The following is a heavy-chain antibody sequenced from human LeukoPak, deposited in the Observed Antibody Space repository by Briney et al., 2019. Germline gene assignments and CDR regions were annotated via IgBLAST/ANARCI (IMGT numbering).Heavy chain of an antibody. D-gene: IGHD2-2*02. CDR3: TTSDRQFCSPSSCYMPFDY. J-gene: IGHJ4*02. V-gene: IGHV1-24*01. CDR1: GYSLTELS. CDR2: FDPRNGGT. Sequence: ASVRVSCKVSGYSLTELSMHWVRQAPGKGPEWMGGFDPRNGGTYFAQNFQGRVTLTEDTSTDTSSMELRSLKSDDTAVYYCTTSDRQFCSPSSCYMPFDYWGQGSLVTVSS.